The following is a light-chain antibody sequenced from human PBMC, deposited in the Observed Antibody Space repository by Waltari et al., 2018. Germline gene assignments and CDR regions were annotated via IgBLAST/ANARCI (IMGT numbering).Light chain of an antibody. Sequence: QSALTQPPSASGSPGQSVTLSCTGTSSDVGGYNSVSWYQHHPGQAPKLTIYEVSKRPSGVPDRLSASKSGNPASLTVSGLQAEDEADYYCSSYAGSNNLVFGGGTKLTVL. CDR1: SSDVGGYNS. V-gene: IGLV2-8*01. CDR2: EVS. CDR3: SSYAGSNNLV. J-gene: IGLJ2*01.